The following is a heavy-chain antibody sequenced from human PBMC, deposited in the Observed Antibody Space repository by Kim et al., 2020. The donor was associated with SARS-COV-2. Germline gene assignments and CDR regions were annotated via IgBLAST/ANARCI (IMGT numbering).Heavy chain of an antibody. J-gene: IGHJ4*02. Sequence: SGSDIDYAASAKGRFTISRDNAKNSLYLEMNSVSAEETAGYYCAREGAPRWGQGTLVTVSS. CDR2: SGSDI. CDR3: AREGAPR. D-gene: IGHD3-16*01. V-gene: IGHV3-11*04.